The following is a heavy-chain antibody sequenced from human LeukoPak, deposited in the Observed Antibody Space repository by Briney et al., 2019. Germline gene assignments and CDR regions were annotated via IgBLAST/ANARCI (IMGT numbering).Heavy chain of an antibody. J-gene: IGHJ3*02. Sequence: GASVKVSCKASGGTFSSYAISWVRQAPGQGLEWMGGIIPIFGTANYAQKFQGRVTITADESTSTAYMELSSLRSEDTAVYYCARDLYSSKTNDAFVIWGQGTMVTVSS. V-gene: IGHV1-69*13. CDR1: GGTFSSYA. CDR3: ARDLYSSKTNDAFVI. CDR2: IIPIFGTA. D-gene: IGHD6-13*01.